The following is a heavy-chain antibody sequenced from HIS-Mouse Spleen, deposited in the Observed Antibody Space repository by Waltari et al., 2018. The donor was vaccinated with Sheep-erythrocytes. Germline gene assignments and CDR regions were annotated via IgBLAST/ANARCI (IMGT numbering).Heavy chain of an antibody. V-gene: IGHV3-23*01. Sequence: EVQLLASGGGLVQPGGSLRLSRAACGFTFSGHAMSWVRQAPGKGLEWVSAISGGGGSTYYADSVKGRFTISRDNSKNTLYLQMNSLRAEDTAVYYCAKQTLRRTYFDYWGQGTLVTVSS. CDR3: AKQTLRRTYFDY. D-gene: IGHD4-17*01. CDR1: GFTFSGHA. J-gene: IGHJ4*02. CDR2: ISGGGGST.